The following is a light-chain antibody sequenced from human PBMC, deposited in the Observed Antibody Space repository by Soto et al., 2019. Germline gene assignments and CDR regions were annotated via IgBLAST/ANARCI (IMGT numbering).Light chain of an antibody. CDR1: PSVTNF. CDR2: GAF. Sequence: TQTPSTLALSPLERATRSCRASPSVTNFLACYQQKPGQAPRLLIYGAFNRATGIPARFSGSGSGTDFTLTISSLEPEDSAISYCQQRNLWPPATLGQGTRLEIK. J-gene: IGKJ5*01. CDR3: QQRNLWPPAT. V-gene: IGKV3-11*01.